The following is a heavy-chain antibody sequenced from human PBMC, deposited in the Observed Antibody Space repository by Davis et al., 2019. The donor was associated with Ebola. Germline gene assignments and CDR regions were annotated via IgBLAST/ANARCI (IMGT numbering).Heavy chain of an antibody. CDR3: AKDLVAAPNWFDP. Sequence: GGSLRLSCAASGFTFSDYYMSWVRQAPGKGLEWVSSISSSSSYIYYADSVKGRFTISRHNSKNTLYLQMNSLRAEDTAVYYCAKDLVAAPNWFDPWGQGALVTVSS. V-gene: IGHV3-11*06. D-gene: IGHD6-13*01. CDR1: GFTFSDYY. CDR2: ISSSSSYI. J-gene: IGHJ5*02.